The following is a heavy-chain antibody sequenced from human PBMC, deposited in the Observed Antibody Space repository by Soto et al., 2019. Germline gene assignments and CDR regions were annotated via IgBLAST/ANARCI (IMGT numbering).Heavy chain of an antibody. Sequence: ASVKVSCKASGGTFSSYAISWVRQAPGQGLVWMGGIIPIFGTANYAQKFQGRVTITADESTSTAYMELSSLRSEDTAVYYCARGHTGGRLDCWGQGTLVTAPQ. D-gene: IGHD3-16*01. CDR1: GGTFSSYA. CDR2: IIPIFGTA. CDR3: ARGHTGGRLDC. J-gene: IGHJ4*02. V-gene: IGHV1-69*13.